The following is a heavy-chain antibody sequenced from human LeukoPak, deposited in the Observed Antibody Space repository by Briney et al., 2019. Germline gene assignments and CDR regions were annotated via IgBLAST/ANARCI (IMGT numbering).Heavy chain of an antibody. D-gene: IGHD2-2*01. CDR2: IRYDGSNK. J-gene: IGHJ4*02. V-gene: IGHV3-30*02. CDR3: AKDWLVVSSGPKYQDD. Sequence: GWSVPLTCPASGLIYSSYGMHWVRQAPGKGLAGVAFIRYDGSNKYYADSVKGRFTISRDNSKNTLYLQMNSLRAEDTAVYYCAKDWLVVSSGPKYQDDWGQGTLVTVSS. CDR1: GLIYSSYG.